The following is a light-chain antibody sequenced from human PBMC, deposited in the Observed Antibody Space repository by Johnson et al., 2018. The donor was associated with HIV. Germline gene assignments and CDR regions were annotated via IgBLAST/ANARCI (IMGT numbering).Light chain of an antibody. Sequence: QSVLTQPPSVSAAPGQKVTISCSGSSSNIGNNYVSWYQQLPGTAPKLLIYESNQRPSGISDRFSASKSGTSATLGITGLQTGDEADYYCGTWDSYLTAGVFGSGTKVTVL. CDR1: SSNIGNNY. CDR3: GTWDSYLTAGV. CDR2: ESN. J-gene: IGLJ1*01. V-gene: IGLV1-51*02.